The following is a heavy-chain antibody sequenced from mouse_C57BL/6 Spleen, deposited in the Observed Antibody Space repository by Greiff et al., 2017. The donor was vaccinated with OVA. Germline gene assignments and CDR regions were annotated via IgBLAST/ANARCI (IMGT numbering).Heavy chain of an antibody. CDR2: FYPGSGSI. CDR1: GYTFTEYT. J-gene: IGHJ3*01. V-gene: IGHV1-62-2*01. D-gene: IGHD2-4*01. Sequence: VKLMESGAELVKPGASVKLSCKASGYTFTEYTIHWVKQRSGQGLEWIGWFYPGSGSIKYNEKFKDKATLTADKSSSTVYMELSRLTSEDSAVYFCARHEVGYYDYGWFAYWGQGTLVTVSA. CDR3: ARHEVGYYDYGWFAY.